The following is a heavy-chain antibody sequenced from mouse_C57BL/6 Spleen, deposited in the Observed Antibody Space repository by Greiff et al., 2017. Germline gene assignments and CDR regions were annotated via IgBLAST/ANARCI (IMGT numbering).Heavy chain of an antibody. J-gene: IGHJ2*01. CDR3: ARSDYDAYFDY. V-gene: IGHV3-6*01. CDR1: GYSITSGYY. CDR2: ISYDGSN. D-gene: IGHD2-4*01. Sequence: EVQLQESGPGLVKPSQSLSLTCSVTGYSITSGYYWNWIRQFPGNKLEWMGYISYDGSNNYNPSLKNRISITRDTSKNQFFLKLNSVTTEDTATYYCARSDYDAYFDYWGQGTTLTVSS.